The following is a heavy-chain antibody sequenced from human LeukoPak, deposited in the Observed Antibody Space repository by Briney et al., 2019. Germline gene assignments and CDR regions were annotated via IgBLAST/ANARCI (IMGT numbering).Heavy chain of an antibody. CDR1: GGSINSYY. V-gene: IGHV4-59*08. CDR2: IHYSGST. D-gene: IGHD6-19*01. Sequence: TSETLSLTCTVSGGSINSYYWSWIRQPPGKGLEWIGYIHYSGSTNYNPSLKGRVSISADTSKTQFSLNLSSVTAADTAVYYCARHGMGSGWYSVLDFWGQGTLVTVSS. J-gene: IGHJ4*02. CDR3: ARHGMGSGWYSVLDF.